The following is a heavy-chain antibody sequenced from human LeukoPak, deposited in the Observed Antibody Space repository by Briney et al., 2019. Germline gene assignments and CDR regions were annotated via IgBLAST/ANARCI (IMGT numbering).Heavy chain of an antibody. CDR1: GFTFSSYA. CDR3: AKGIKWELPFDY. V-gene: IGHV3-23*01. CDR2: ISISGGST. J-gene: IGHJ4*02. Sequence: GGSLRLSCAAPGFTFSSYAMSWVRQAPGKGLDWVSAISISGGSTYYADSVKGRFTISRDNSKNTLYLQMNSLRAEDTAVYYCAKGIKWELPFDYWGQGTLVTVSS. D-gene: IGHD1-26*01.